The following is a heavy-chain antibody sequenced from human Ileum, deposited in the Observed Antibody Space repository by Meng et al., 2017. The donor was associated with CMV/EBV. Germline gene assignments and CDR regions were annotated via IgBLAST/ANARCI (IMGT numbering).Heavy chain of an antibody. Sequence: QGQLHQWGAGLLKPSETLSLTCAVYGGSFSGYYWSWIRQPPGKGLEWIAEVSHSGVTNYNPSLKSRVTISIDTSKNQFSLHLSSVTAADTAVYYCAREPPFVPADSWGQGTLVTVSS. V-gene: IGHV4-34*01. CDR2: VSHSGVT. CDR3: AREPPFVPADS. J-gene: IGHJ4*02. D-gene: IGHD2-21*01. CDR1: GGSFSGYY.